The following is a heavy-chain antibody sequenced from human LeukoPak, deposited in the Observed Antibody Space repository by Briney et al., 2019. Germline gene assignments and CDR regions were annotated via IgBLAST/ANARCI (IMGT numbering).Heavy chain of an antibody. Sequence: GRSLRLSCAASGFTFDDYAMHWVRQAPGKGLEWVSGISWNSGSIGYADSVKGRFTISRDNAKNSLYLQMNSLRAEDMALYYCAKGGLYSSSYGGNFDYWGQGTLVTVSS. CDR1: GFTFDDYA. D-gene: IGHD6-6*01. J-gene: IGHJ4*02. CDR2: ISWNSGSI. CDR3: AKGGLYSSSYGGNFDY. V-gene: IGHV3-9*03.